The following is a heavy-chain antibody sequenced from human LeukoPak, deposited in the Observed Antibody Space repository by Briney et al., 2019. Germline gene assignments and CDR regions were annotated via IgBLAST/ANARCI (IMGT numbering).Heavy chain of an antibody. J-gene: IGHJ5*02. CDR3: AGPSSEDWFDP. Sequence: SETLSLACTVSGGSISSSSYYWGWLRQPPGKGLEWIGSIYYSGSTYYNPSLKSRVTISVDTSKNQFSLKLSAVTAADTAVYYCAGPSSEDWFDPWGQGTLVTVSS. V-gene: IGHV4-39*01. CDR2: IYYSGST. CDR1: GGSISSSSYY. D-gene: IGHD6-13*01.